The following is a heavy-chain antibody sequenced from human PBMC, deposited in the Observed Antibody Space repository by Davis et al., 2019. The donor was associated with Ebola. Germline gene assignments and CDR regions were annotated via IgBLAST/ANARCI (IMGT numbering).Heavy chain of an antibody. CDR2: INHSGST. CDR1: GGSFSGYY. D-gene: IGHD3-10*01. CDR3: ARDRNTMVRGDYFDY. V-gene: IGHV4-34*01. Sequence: MPGGSLRLSCAVYGGSFSGYYWSWIRQPPGKGLEWIGEINHSGSTNYNPSLKSRVTISVDTSKNQFSLKLSSVTAADTAVYYCARDRNTMVRGDYFDYWGQGTLVTVSS. J-gene: IGHJ4*02.